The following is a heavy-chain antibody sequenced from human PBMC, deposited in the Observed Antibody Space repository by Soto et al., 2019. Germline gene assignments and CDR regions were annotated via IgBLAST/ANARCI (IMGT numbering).Heavy chain of an antibody. D-gene: IGHD6-25*01. Sequence: SETLSLTCTVSGGPFPNGGYYWTWIRQQPGKGLEWIGYIYYSGSRDYNPSLKSRVSMSVDASKNQFSLNLTSVTAADTAVYYCAKESGGYDSSTRYGLDVWGQGTTVTVSS. V-gene: IGHV4-31*03. CDR1: GGPFPNGGYY. CDR2: IYYSGSR. CDR3: AKESGGYDSSTRYGLDV. J-gene: IGHJ6*02.